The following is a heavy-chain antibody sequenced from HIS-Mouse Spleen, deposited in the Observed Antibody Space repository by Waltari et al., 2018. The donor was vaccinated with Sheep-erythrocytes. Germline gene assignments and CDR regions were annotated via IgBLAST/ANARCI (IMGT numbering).Heavy chain of an antibody. J-gene: IGHJ2*01. V-gene: IGHV4-34*01. Sequence: QVQLQQWGAGLLKPSETLSLTCAVYGGSFSGYYWSWIRQPPGKGLEWIGEINHSGSTNYNPSLKSRVTISVDTSKNQFSLKLSSVTAADTAVYYCARRVPRPLWYFDLWGRGTLVTVSS. CDR2: INHSGST. CDR1: GGSFSGYY. CDR3: ARRVPRPLWYFDL.